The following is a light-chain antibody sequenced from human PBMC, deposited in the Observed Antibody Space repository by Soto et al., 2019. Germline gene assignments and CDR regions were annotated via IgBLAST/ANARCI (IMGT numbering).Light chain of an antibody. CDR1: QSVSSN. J-gene: IGKJ1*01. CDR3: QQYNGLLWT. Sequence: EIVITQSPATLSVSPGERATLSCRASQSVSSNLAWYQQKPGQAPRLLIYGASTRATGIPARFSGSGSGTEFTLIITSLQSEDFVLYYCQQYNGLLWTFGQGTKVDIK. V-gene: IGKV3-15*01. CDR2: GAS.